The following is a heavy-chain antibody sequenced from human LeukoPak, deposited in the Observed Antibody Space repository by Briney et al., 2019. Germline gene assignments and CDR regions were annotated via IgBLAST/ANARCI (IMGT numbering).Heavy chain of an antibody. V-gene: IGHV3-23*01. CDR3: AKDIYGGNSGDY. Sequence: GGSLRLSCAASGFTFSDYYMSWIRQAPGKGLEWVSAISGSGGSTYYADSVKGRFTISRDNSKNTLYLQMNSLRAEDTAVYYCAKDIYGGNSGDYWGQGTLVTVSS. CDR2: ISGSGGST. CDR1: GFTFSDYY. D-gene: IGHD4-23*01. J-gene: IGHJ4*02.